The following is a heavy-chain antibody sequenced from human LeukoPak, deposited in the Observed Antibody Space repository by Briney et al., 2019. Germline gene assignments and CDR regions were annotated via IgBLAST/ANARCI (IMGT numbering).Heavy chain of an antibody. D-gene: IGHD5/OR15-5a*01. Sequence: GGSLRLSCAASGFTFNNYWMTWVRQAPGMGLEWVANIKQDGSEKYYVDSVKGRFTISRDIAKNSLYLQMNSLRAEDTAVYYCAKGLRYYYYVDVWGKGTTVTISS. V-gene: IGHV3-7*03. CDR3: AKGLRYYYYVDV. J-gene: IGHJ6*03. CDR2: IKQDGSEK. CDR1: GFTFNNYW.